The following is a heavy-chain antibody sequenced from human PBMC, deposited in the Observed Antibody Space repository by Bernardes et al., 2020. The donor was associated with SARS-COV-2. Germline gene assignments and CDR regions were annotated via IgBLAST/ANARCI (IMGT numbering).Heavy chain of an antibody. D-gene: IGHD3-22*01. J-gene: IGHJ4*02. CDR3: AKDSIQTQRKYDSSGPSY. V-gene: IGHV3-23*01. CDR1: GFTFSSYA. CDR2: ISGSGGST. Sequence: GSSLRVSCAASGFTFSSYAMSWVRKAPGKGLEWVSAISGSGGSTYYADSVKGRFTISRDNSKNTLYLQMNSLRAEDTAVYYCAKDSIQTQRKYDSSGPSYWGQGTLVTVSS.